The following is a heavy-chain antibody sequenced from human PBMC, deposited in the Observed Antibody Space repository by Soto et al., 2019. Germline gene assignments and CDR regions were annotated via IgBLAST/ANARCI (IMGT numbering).Heavy chain of an antibody. CDR2: ISPYNDYT. D-gene: IGHD3-16*01. CDR1: GYTFIRYG. V-gene: IGHV1-18*01. Sequence: QVQLVQSAGEVKKPGASVKVSCKASGYTFIRYGITWVRQAPGQGLEWMGWISPYNDYTIYAQKLQGRVTMTTDTATRTVYLDLRSLKSGDTAVYYCARGGYYDNTWGKLGHYGLDVWGQGTSVTVSS. J-gene: IGHJ6*02. CDR3: ARGGYYDNTWGKLGHYGLDV.